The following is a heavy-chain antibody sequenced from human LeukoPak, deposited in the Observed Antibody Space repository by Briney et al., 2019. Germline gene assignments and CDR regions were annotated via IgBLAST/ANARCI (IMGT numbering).Heavy chain of an antibody. CDR2: TSYDGNEK. D-gene: IGHD6-25*01. Sequence: GGSLRLSCAASGFTFSSVGMHWVRQAPGKGLEWVTVTSYDGNEKYYADSVKGRFTISKDNSKNTVYLQMNSLRAEDTAVYYCATGGTRAATGRMGFWRRGTLATVSS. CDR3: ATGGTRAATGRMGF. V-gene: IGHV3-30*03. CDR1: GFTFSSVG. J-gene: IGHJ4*02.